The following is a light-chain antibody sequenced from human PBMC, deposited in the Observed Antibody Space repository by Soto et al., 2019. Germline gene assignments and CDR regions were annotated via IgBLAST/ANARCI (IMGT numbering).Light chain of an antibody. V-gene: IGKV1-33*01. CDR1: HDIRNH. J-gene: IGKJ3*01. CDR2: DAS. Sequence: DIQMIQTPSSLSASVGDRVTIACQASHDIRNHLNWYQQKPGKAHKLLIYDASTLETGDPPRFSGTGSGTHFTLTISSLQPEDFATYFCQHYYDVPQVTFGPGTTVDI. CDR3: QHYYDVPQVT.